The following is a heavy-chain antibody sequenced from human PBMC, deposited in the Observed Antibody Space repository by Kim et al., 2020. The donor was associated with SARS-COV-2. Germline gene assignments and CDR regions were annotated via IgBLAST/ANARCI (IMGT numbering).Heavy chain of an antibody. V-gene: IGHV4-59*08. CDR1: GGSISSYY. D-gene: IGHD6-13*01. CDR3: ARHSFQQLEGHFDY. Sequence: SETLSLTCTVSGGSISSYYWSWIRQPPGKGLEWIGYIYYSGSTNYNPSLTSRVTISVDTSKNQFSLKLSSVTAADTAVYYWARHSFQQLEGHFDYWGQGTLVTVSS. CDR2: IYYSGST. J-gene: IGHJ4*02.